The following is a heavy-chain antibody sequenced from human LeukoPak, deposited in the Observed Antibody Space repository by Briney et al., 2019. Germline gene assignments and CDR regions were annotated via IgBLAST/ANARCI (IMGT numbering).Heavy chain of an antibody. CDR2: IYYSGST. J-gene: IGHJ3*02. V-gene: IGHV4-59*08. Sequence: SETLSLTCTVSGGSISSYYWSWIRQPPGMGLEWIGYIYYSGSTNYNPSLKSRVTISVDTSKNQFSLKLSSVTAADTAVYYCARTYSSGWYKDAFDIWGQGTMVTVSS. CDR1: GGSISSYY. D-gene: IGHD6-19*01. CDR3: ARTYSSGWYKDAFDI.